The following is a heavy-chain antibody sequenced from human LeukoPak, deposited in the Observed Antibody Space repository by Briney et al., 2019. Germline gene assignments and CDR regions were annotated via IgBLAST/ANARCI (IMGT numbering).Heavy chain of an antibody. CDR2: IIPIFGTA. D-gene: IGHD4-17*01. CDR1: GYTFTDYY. Sequence: GASVKVSCKASGYTFTDYYMHWVRQAPGQGLEWMGGIIPIFGTANYAQKFQGRVTITADKSTSTPYMELSSLRSEDTAVYYCAREYGDYERANDAFDIWGQGTMVTVSS. V-gene: IGHV1-69*06. CDR3: AREYGDYERANDAFDI. J-gene: IGHJ3*02.